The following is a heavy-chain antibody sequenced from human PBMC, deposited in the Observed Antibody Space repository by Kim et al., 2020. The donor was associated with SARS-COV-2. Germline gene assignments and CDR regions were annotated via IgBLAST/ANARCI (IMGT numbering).Heavy chain of an antibody. J-gene: IGHJ6*02. D-gene: IGHD3-10*01. CDR1: GYTFTSYG. Sequence: ASVKVSCKASGYTFTSYGISWVRQAPGQGLEWMGWISAYNGYTNYAQKLQGRVTMTTDTSTTTVYMELGSLRSDDTAVYYCARGSVVRGVVGLISPYYYYGRDVWGQGTTVTVSS. CDR2: ISAYNGYT. V-gene: IGHV1-18*04. CDR3: ARGSVVRGVVGLISPYYYYGRDV.